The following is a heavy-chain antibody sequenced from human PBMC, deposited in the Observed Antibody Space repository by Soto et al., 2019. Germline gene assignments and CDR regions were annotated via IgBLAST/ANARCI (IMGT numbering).Heavy chain of an antibody. CDR2: IRSKGHNYAT. CDR1: GFAFSGSA. Sequence: PGGSLRLSCAASGFAFSGSAMYWVRQASGKGPEWVGRIRSKGHNYATEYAASVKGRFTISRDDSKNTAYLQTNSLQTEDTAVYYCTRDRFSSDYSGILWFAPWGQGTLVTVSS. V-gene: IGHV3-73*01. CDR3: TRDRFSSDYSGILWFAP. J-gene: IGHJ5*02. D-gene: IGHD6-13*01.